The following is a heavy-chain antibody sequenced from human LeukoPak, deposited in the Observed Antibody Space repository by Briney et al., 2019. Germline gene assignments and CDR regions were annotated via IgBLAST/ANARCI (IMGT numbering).Heavy chain of an antibody. CDR2: IKEDGSDK. Sequence: GGSLRLSCEASGFTLSTYWMSWVRQAPGKGLEWVANIKEDGSDKNYVDSVRGRFTISRDNAKNSLYLQMNSLRVEDTAVYYCARDGWRAINYWGQGTLVTVS. V-gene: IGHV3-7*01. CDR3: ARDGWRAINY. CDR1: GFTLSTYW. D-gene: IGHD5-24*01. J-gene: IGHJ4*02.